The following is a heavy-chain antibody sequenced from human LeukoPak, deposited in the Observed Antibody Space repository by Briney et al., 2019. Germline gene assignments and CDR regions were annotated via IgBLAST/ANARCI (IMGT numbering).Heavy chain of an antibody. V-gene: IGHV1-3*04. Sequence: ASVKVFCKASGYTFTRNAMHWVRQARGQRLEWMGWINTGNGVTKYSQKFQGRVTITRDISASTVYMELSSLTSEDTAVYYCARGRILLWFGDSPDFDYWGQGTLVTVPS. CDR3: ARGRILLWFGDSPDFDY. CDR1: GYTFTRNA. D-gene: IGHD3-10*01. CDR2: INTGNGVT. J-gene: IGHJ4*02.